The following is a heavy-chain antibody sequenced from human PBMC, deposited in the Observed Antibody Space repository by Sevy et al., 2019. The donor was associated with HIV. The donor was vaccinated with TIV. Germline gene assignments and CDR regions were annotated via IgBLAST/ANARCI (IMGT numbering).Heavy chain of an antibody. D-gene: IGHD3-10*01. V-gene: IGHV3-53*01. CDR2: IYSGGST. Sequence: GGSLRLSCAASGFTVSSNYMSWVRQAPGKGLEWVSVIYSGGSTYYADSVKGRFTISRDNSKNTLYLQMNSLRAEDTAVYYCVRAGYYGSGSYKNYYYGMDVWGQRTTVTVSS. J-gene: IGHJ6*02. CDR3: VRAGYYGSGSYKNYYYGMDV. CDR1: GFTVSSNY.